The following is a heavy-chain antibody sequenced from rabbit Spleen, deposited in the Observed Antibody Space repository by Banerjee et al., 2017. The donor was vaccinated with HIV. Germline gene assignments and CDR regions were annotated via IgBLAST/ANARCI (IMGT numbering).Heavy chain of an antibody. CDR1: GFSFSRGYY. CDR3: ARWGSAEDDKFNL. Sequence: QSLEESGGDLVKPEGSLTLTCTASGFSFSRGYYMCWVRQAPGKGLEWIGCIYANSGSAYYASWAKGRFTISKTSSTTVTLLLTSLTAADTATYFCARWGSAEDDKFNLWGPGTLVTVS. V-gene: IGHV1S40*01. CDR2: IYANSGSA. J-gene: IGHJ4*01. D-gene: IGHD2-1*01.